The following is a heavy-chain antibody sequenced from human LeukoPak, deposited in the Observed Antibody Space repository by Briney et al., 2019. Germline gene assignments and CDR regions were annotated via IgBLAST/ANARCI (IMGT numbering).Heavy chain of an antibody. J-gene: IGHJ5*02. D-gene: IGHD2-8*01. CDR1: GFAFSSYA. V-gene: IGHV3-23*01. CDR3: AKDPGMLYLGEQVREWFDP. CDR2: ISGSGGST. Sequence: GASLRLSCAASGFAFSSYAMSWVRQAPGKGLEWVSAISGSGGSTYYADSVKGRFTISRDNSKNTLYLQMNSLRAEDTAVYYCAKDPGMLYLGEQVREWFDPWGQGTLVTVSS.